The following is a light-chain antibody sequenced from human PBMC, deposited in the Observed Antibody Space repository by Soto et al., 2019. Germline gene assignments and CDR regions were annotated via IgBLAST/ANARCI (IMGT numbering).Light chain of an antibody. Sequence: EIVMTQSPATMSLSPGERATLSCRASQSVSSNLAWYQQTPGQAPRLLIYGASTRATGIPARFSGSGSGTEFTLTISSLQSEDFAVYYRQQYNKWPPYTFGQGTKLEIK. CDR1: QSVSSN. CDR2: GAS. CDR3: QQYNKWPPYT. V-gene: IGKV3-15*01. J-gene: IGKJ2*01.